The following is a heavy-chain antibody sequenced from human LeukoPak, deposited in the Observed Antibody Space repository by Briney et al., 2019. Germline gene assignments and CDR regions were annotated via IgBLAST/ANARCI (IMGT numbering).Heavy chain of an antibody. J-gene: IGHJ4*02. D-gene: IGHD3-10*01. CDR1: GDSVSSNSAA. V-gene: IGHV6-1*01. Sequence: SQTLSLTCAISGDSVSSNSAAWNWIRQSPSRGLAWLGRTYYRSKWFSYYAASVRSRITINPDTSKNQFSLQLKSVTPEDTAVYYCARMVGLVSDYWGQGTRVTVSS. CDR2: TYYRSKWFS. CDR3: ARMVGLVSDY.